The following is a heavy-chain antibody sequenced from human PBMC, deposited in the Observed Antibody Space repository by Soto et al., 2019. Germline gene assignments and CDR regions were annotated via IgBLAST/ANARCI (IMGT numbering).Heavy chain of an antibody. CDR2: ISAYNGNT. Sequence: QVQLVQSGAEVKKPGASVKVSCKASGYTFTNFGISWVRQAPGQGLEWMGWISAYNGNTNYAQNFQGRVTMTTDTPTSTACRELRSLRSDDTAVYDFARGGTPMDYWGQGTLVTVSS. CDR1: GYTFTNFG. CDR3: ARGGTPMDY. V-gene: IGHV1-18*01. D-gene: IGHD3-16*01. J-gene: IGHJ4*02.